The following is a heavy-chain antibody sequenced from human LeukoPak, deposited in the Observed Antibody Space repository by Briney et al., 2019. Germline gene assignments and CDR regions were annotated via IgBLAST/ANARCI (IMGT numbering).Heavy chain of an antibody. Sequence: ASVKVSCKASGYTFSSYAISWVRQAPGQGLEWMGWISGYNGHTNYAQKLQGRVTMTTDTSTSTAYMELRSLRSDDTAAYYCARVASVRGVPLWFDPWGQGTLVTVSS. V-gene: IGHV1-18*01. J-gene: IGHJ5*02. CDR1: GYTFSSYA. D-gene: IGHD3-10*01. CDR3: ARVASVRGVPLWFDP. CDR2: ISGYNGHT.